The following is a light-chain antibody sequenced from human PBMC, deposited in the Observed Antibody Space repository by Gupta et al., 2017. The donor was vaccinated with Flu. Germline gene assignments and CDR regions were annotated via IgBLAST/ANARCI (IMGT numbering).Light chain of an antibody. V-gene: IGKV3-11*01. CDR2: DVS. CDR1: QSVSSY. Sequence: ATLSLSPGERATLSCRASQSVSSYLAWYKQKPGQAPRLLIHDVSSRDTGVPARFSGSGYGTDFTLTISSREPEDFAVYYCQLRSNWPSLTFGRGTKVEIK. J-gene: IGKJ4*01. CDR3: QLRSNWPSLT.